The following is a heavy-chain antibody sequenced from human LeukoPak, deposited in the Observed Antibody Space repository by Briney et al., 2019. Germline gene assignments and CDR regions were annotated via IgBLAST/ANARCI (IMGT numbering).Heavy chain of an antibody. CDR3: AKGSGSYSSSFLDY. D-gene: IGHD1-26*01. V-gene: IGHV3-9*01. J-gene: IGHJ4*02. CDR2: ISWNSDSI. Sequence: GGSLRLSCAASGFTFDDDVMHWVRQSPGKGLEWVSGISWNSDSIAYADSVKGRFTISRDNAKNSLYLQMNSLRGEDTAFYFCAKGSGSYSSSFLDYWGQGTLVTVSS. CDR1: GFTFDDDV.